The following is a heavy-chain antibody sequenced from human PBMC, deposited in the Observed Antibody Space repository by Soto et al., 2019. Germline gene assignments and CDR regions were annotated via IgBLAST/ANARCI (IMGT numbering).Heavy chain of an antibody. D-gene: IGHD5-18*01. V-gene: IGHV3-23*01. J-gene: IGHJ4*01. CDR1: GFTFSSYA. CDR2: ISGSGGST. CDR3: VRDRDLDRDMVHTDL. Sequence: GGSLRLSCAASGFTFSSYAMSWVLQAPGKGLEWVSAISGSGGSTYYADSVKGRFTISADNSENTLFLQMNSLRDEDTAVYFCVRDRDLDRDMVHTDLWGQGTLVTVSS.